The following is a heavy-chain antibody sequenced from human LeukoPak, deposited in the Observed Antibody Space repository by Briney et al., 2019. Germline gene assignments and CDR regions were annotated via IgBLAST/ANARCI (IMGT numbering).Heavy chain of an antibody. J-gene: IGHJ5*02. V-gene: IGHV1-2*02. CDR3: ARNFDMKGFDP. D-gene: IGHD3-9*01. CDR1: GYTFTGYY. Sequence: ASVKVSCKASGYTFTGYYMNWVRQAPGQGLEWMGWINSDSGFTKYAQKFQGRVTMTRDTSITTVYMDLTRLTSHDTAVSYCARNFDMKGFDPWGQGTLVSVSS. CDR2: INSDSGFT.